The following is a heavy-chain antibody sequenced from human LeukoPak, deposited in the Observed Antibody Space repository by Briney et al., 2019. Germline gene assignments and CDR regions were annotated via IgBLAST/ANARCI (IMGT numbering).Heavy chain of an antibody. CDR3: ARDLGYCSGGSCYRYSDY. Sequence: SETLSLTCTVSGGSISSSSYYWGWIRQPPGKGLEWIGSIYYSGSTYYNPSLKSRVTISVDTPKNQFSLKLSSVTAADTAVYYCARDLGYCSGGSCYRYSDYWGQGTLVTVSS. D-gene: IGHD2-15*01. V-gene: IGHV4-39*02. J-gene: IGHJ4*02. CDR1: GGSISSSSYY. CDR2: IYYSGST.